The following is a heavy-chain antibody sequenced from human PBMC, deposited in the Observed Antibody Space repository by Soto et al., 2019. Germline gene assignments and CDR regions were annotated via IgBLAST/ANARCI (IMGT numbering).Heavy chain of an antibody. D-gene: IGHD2-2*01. J-gene: IGHJ6*03. CDR1: GSTFPSLD. Sequence: ASGRASSKASGSTFPSLDTTWVRRPPGQGLEWMGGMSPTSGKTGYTQKFQSRGTMHRHTCIGTAYMELSSLRAEDTAVYYCARAPSKEYHLLSIVGLAPGQYHYYMDVWGKGTTVTVSS. CDR3: ARAPSKEYHLLSIVGLAPGQYHYYMDV. CDR2: MSPTSGKT. V-gene: IGHV1-8*01.